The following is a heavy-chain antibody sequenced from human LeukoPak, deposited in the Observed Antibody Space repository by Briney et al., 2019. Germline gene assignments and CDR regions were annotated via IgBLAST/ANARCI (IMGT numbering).Heavy chain of an antibody. CDR3: AKTLHIVVVIAPWAFDI. CDR2: IYSDGST. CDR1: GFTVSRNY. D-gene: IGHD2-21*01. Sequence: GGSLRLSCAASGFTVSRNYMSWVRQAPGKGLEWVSEIYSDGSTYYAASVKGRFSISRDSPKNTVHLQMNSLRAEDTAVYYCAKTLHIVVVIAPWAFDIWGQGTMVTVSS. J-gene: IGHJ3*02. V-gene: IGHV3-53*05.